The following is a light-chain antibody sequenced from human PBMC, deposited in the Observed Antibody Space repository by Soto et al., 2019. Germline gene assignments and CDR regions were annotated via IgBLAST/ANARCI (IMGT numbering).Light chain of an antibody. V-gene: IGLV2-23*01. CDR3: CSYAGSSTWI. Sequence: QSALTQPASVSGSPGQSITISCTGTSSDVGSYNLVSWYQQHPGKTPKLMIYEGSKRPSGFSHRFSGSKSGNTASLTISGHQAEDEADYHCCSYAGSSTWIFGTGTKVTVL. J-gene: IGLJ1*01. CDR1: SSDVGSYNL. CDR2: EGS.